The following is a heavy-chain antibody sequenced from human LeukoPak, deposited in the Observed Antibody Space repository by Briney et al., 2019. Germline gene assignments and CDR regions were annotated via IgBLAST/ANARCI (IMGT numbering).Heavy chain of an antibody. CDR1: GGSISSYY. D-gene: IGHD5-24*01. Sequence: SETLSLTCTVSGGSISSYYWSWIRQPPGKGLEWIGYIYYSGTTNHNPSLKSRVTISGDTSKNQVSLKLSSVTTADTAVYYCARAVRWLRQPTFDYWGQGILVTVSS. J-gene: IGHJ4*02. CDR3: ARAVRWLRQPTFDY. V-gene: IGHV4-59*01. CDR2: IYYSGTT.